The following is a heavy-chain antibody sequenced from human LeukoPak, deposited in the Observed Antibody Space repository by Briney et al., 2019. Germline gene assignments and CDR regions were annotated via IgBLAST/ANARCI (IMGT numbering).Heavy chain of an antibody. J-gene: IGHJ4*02. CDR1: GYSFTSYA. CDR2: INTGNGNT. V-gene: IGHV1-3*04. CDR3: ARNTETAIPLPYYFDY. D-gene: IGHD2-21*02. Sequence: ASVKVSCKASGYSFTSYAMHWVRQAPGQRLECMGWINTGNGNTKYSQKFQGRVTITRDTSASTAYMDLSSLRSEDTAVYYCARNTETAIPLPYYFDYWGQGTLVTVSS.